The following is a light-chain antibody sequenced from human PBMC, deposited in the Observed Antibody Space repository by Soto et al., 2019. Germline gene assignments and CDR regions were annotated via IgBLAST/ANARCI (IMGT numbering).Light chain of an antibody. J-gene: IGLJ1*01. CDR3: SSYTSSDSYV. CDR2: EVS. Sequence: QSALTQPPSVSGSPGQSVTISCTGTSSDVGSYNRVSWYQQPPGTAPKLKIYEVSNRPSGVPDRFSGSKSDNTASLTISGLHAEDEADYYCSSYTSSDSYVFGTGTKVTVL. V-gene: IGLV2-18*02. CDR1: SSDVGSYNR.